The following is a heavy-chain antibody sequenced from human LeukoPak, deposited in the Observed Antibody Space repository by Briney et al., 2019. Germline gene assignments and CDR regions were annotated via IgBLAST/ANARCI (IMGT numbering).Heavy chain of an antibody. D-gene: IGHD3-22*01. CDR3: ARNLYYYDSSGYYYY. J-gene: IGHJ4*02. CDR2: IYTGGST. CDR1: GFTVSSNY. Sequence: GGSLRLSCAASGFTVSSNYMSWVRQAPGKGLEWVSAIYTGGSTYYAGSVKGRFTISRDNSKNTLYLQMNSLRAEDTAVYYCARNLYYYDSSGYYYYWGQGTLVTVSS. V-gene: IGHV3-66*01.